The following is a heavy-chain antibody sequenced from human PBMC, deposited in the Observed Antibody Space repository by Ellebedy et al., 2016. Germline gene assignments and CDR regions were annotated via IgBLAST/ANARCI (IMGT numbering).Heavy chain of an antibody. D-gene: IGHD2-2*01. CDR1: GLPFSTFF. CDR2: ISANGNKR. CDR3: RQGHYADY. J-gene: IGHJ4*02. Sequence: GGSLRLSXAVSGLPFSTFFMSWVRQAPGKELEWVATISANGNKRDLADSVQGRFTISRDNFRNTLHLQMNNLRGEDTAVYYCRQGHYADYWGQGTLVTVSS. V-gene: IGHV3-23*01.